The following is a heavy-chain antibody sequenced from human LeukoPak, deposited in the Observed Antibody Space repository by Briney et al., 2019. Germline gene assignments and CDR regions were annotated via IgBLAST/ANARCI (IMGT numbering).Heavy chain of an antibody. CDR2: IYTSGST. CDR3: ARDYASYYYYYIDV. D-gene: IGHD2-2*01. J-gene: IGHJ6*03. CDR1: GGSISSGSYY. Sequence: SETLSLTCTVSGGSISSGSYYWSWIRQPAGEGLEWIGRIYTSGSTNYSPSLKSRVTISVDTSKNQFSLKLSSVTAADTAVYYCARDYASYYYYYIDVWGKGTTVTVSS. V-gene: IGHV4-61*02.